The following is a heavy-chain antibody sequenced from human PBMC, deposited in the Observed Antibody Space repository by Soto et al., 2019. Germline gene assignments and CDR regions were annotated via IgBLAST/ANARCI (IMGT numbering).Heavy chain of an antibody. CDR1: GFTFSSYA. CDR3: AKDLGSPTVVTPELEFDY. V-gene: IGHV3-23*01. J-gene: IGHJ4*02. CDR2: IGSGGST. D-gene: IGHD4-17*01. Sequence: GGSLRLSCAASGFTFSSYAMTWVRQAPGKGLEWVSAIGSGGSTYYADSVKGRFTISRDNSRNTLYLQMNSLRADDTAVYYCAKDLGSPTVVTPELEFDYWGQGTLVTVSS.